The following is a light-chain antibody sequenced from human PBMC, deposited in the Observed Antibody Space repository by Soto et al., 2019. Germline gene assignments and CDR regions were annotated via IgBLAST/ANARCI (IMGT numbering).Light chain of an antibody. CDR3: CSYAGRYTYI. V-gene: IGLV2-11*01. J-gene: IGLJ1*01. Sequence: QSALTQPRSVSGFPGQSVIISCTRSYSDVGTFYFVSWYQQYPGKGPKLIIYDVTERPSGVPDRFSGSKSGNTASLTISGLQAEDEADYYCCSYAGRYTYIFGSGTKVTVL. CDR2: DVT. CDR1: YSDVGTFYF.